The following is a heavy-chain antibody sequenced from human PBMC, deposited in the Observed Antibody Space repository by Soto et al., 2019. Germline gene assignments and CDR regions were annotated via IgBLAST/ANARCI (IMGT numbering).Heavy chain of an antibody. D-gene: IGHD2-15*01. Sequence: RFTISRDNAKNTLYLQMTSLRAEDTAVYYCARDRGYPDSFDIWGQGTMVTVS. J-gene: IGHJ3*02. CDR3: ARDRGYPDSFDI. V-gene: IGHV3-74*01.